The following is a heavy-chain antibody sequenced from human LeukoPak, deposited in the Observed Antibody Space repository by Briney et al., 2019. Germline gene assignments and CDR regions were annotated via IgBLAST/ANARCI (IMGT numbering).Heavy chain of an antibody. CDR2: FDPEDGET. J-gene: IGHJ4*02. Sequence: ASVKVSCKVSGYTLTELSMHWVRQAPGKGLEWMGGFDPEDGETIYAQKFQGRVTMTEDTSTDTAYMELSSLRSEDTAVYYCASFTIFGVVRHYWGQGTLVTVSS. D-gene: IGHD3-3*01. CDR1: GYTLTELS. V-gene: IGHV1-24*01. CDR3: ASFTIFGVVRHY.